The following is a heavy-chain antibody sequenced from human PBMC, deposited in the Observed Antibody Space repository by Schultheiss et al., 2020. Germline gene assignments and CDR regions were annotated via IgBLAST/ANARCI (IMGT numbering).Heavy chain of an antibody. V-gene: IGHV4-30-4*08. Sequence: TLSITCAVSGGSISSGGYSWSWIRQPPGKGLEWIGYIYYSGSTYYNPSLKSRVTISVDTSKNQFSLKLSSVTAADTAVYYCARDCTMVYGLRYYYYYGMDVWGQGTTVTVSS. D-gene: IGHD2-8*01. CDR2: IYYSGST. CDR1: GGSISSGGYS. CDR3: ARDCTMVYGLRYYYYYGMDV. J-gene: IGHJ6*02.